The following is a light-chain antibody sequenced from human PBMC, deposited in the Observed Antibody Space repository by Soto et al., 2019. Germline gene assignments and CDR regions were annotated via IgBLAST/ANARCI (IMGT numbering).Light chain of an antibody. CDR3: QQLFNWPRFT. V-gene: IGKV3-11*01. Sequence: EIVLTQSPATLSLSPGERATLSCRASQSVSSYLAWYQQKPGQAPRLLIYDASNRATGIPARFSGGGSGTDFTLAISSLEPEDFAVYYCQQLFNWPRFTVGQGTKLEIK. CDR2: DAS. J-gene: IGKJ2*01. CDR1: QSVSSY.